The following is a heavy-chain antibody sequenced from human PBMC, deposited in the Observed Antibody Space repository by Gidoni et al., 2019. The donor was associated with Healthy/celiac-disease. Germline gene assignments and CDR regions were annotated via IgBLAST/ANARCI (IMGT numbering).Heavy chain of an antibody. CDR1: GCTFSSYG. CDR2: ISYDGSNK. D-gene: IGHD2-15*01. V-gene: IGHV3-30*18. CDR3: AKEGWSEYFQH. J-gene: IGHJ1*01. Sequence: QVQLVESGGGAVQPGRSLRLSCAASGCTFSSYGMHWVRQAPGKGLEWVAVISYDGSNKYYADSVKGRFTISRDNSKNTLYLQMNSLRAEDTAVYYCAKEGWSEYFQHWGQGTLVTVSS.